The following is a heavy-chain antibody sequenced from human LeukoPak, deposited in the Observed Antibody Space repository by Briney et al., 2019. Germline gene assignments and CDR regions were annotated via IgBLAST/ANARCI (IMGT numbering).Heavy chain of an antibody. V-gene: IGHV4-59*12. D-gene: IGHD3-22*01. CDR1: GFTFSSYS. Sequence: PGGSLRLSCAASGFTFSSYSMNWVRQPPGKGLEWIGSIYYSGSTYYNPSLKSRVTISVDTSKNQFSLKVTSVTAADTAVYYCARDQDYYDTSGYYDYWGQGTLVTVSS. J-gene: IGHJ4*02. CDR3: ARDQDYYDTSGYYDY. CDR2: IYYSGST.